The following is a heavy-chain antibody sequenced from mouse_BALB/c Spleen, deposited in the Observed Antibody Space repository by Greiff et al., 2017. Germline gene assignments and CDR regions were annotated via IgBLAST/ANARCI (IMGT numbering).Heavy chain of an antibody. J-gene: IGHJ2*01. Sequence: VQLQQSGAELVKPGASVKLSCTASGFNIKDTYMHWVKQRPEQGLEWIGRIDPANGNTKYDPKFQGKATITADTSSNTAYLQLSSLTSEDTAVYYCAANYYGSSVFDYWGQGTTLTVSS. CDR2: IDPANGNT. CDR3: AANYYGSSVFDY. V-gene: IGHV14-3*02. CDR1: GFNIKDTY. D-gene: IGHD1-1*01.